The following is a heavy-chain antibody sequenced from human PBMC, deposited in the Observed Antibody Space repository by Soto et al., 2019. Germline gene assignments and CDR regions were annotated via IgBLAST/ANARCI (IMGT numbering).Heavy chain of an antibody. J-gene: IGHJ4*02. Sequence: PSETLSLTSTVSGGSISSYYWSWIRQPPGKGLEWIGYIYYSGSTNYNPSLKSRVTISVDTSKNQFSLKLSSVTAADTAVYYCARGGWKLFDYWGQGPRSPSPQ. CDR3: ARGGWKLFDY. CDR2: IYYSGST. CDR1: GGSISSYY. D-gene: IGHD6-19*01. V-gene: IGHV4-59*01.